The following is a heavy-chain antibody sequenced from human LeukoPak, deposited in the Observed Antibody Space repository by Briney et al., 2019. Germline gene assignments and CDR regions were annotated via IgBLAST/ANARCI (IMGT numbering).Heavy chain of an antibody. J-gene: IGHJ4*02. CDR1: GFTCNTYG. D-gene: IGHD6-13*01. Sequence: GRSLRLSCAASGFTCNTYGMHWVRQAPGKGLEWVAVIWYDGSIKYYADSVKGRFTISRDNSKNTLYLQMNSLRAEDTAVYYCARSERSGIHFDYWGQGTLVTVSS. CDR3: ARSERSGIHFDY. V-gene: IGHV3-33*01. CDR2: IWYDGSIK.